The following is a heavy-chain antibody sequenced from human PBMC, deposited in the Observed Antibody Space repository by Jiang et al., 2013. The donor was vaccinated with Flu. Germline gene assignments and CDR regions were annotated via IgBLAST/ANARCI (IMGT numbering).Heavy chain of an antibody. CDR1: GASISDDKW. CDR2: VYHSGTT. J-gene: IGHJ6*02. CDR3: ARHRTGGSYFAYYYGMDV. V-gene: IGHV4-4*02. Sequence: KPSGTLSLTCAVSGASISDDKWWSWVRQPPGKGLEWIGEVYHSGTTTYNPSLKSRVTISVDTSKNQFSLKLSSVTAADTAVYYCARHRTGGSYFAYYYGMDVWGQGTTVTVSS. D-gene: IGHD1-26*01.